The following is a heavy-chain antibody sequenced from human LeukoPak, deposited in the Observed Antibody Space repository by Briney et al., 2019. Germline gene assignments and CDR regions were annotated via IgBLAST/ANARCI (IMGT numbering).Heavy chain of an antibody. V-gene: IGHV4-30-2*01. Sequence: PSETLSLTCAVSGGSISSGGYSWSWIRQPPGKGLEWIGYIYHSGSTYYNPSLKSRVTISVDRSKNQFSLKLSSVTAADTAVYYCARGGNWGGDWPFDYWGQGTLVTVSS. CDR3: ARGGNWGGDWPFDY. D-gene: IGHD2-21*02. J-gene: IGHJ4*02. CDR1: GGSISSGGYS. CDR2: IYHSGST.